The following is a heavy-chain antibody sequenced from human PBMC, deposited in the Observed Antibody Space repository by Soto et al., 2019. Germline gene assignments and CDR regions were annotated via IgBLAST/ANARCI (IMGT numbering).Heavy chain of an antibody. D-gene: IGHD1-26*01. J-gene: IGHJ4*01. Sequence: PSETLSLTCAVSGGSISSYYWSWIRQPPGKGLEWIGYIHYTGGTSKNPSLKSRVTISVDMSKNQFSLELSSVTAADTAVYYCARRYSTHGAYYFDYWGHGALFTVSS. CDR2: IHYTGGT. CDR3: ARRYSTHGAYYFDY. CDR1: GGSISSYY. V-gene: IGHV4-59*01.